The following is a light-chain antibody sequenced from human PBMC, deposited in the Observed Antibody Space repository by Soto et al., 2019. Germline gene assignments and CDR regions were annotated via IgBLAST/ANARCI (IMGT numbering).Light chain of an antibody. CDR2: EGG. CDR1: SSDVGSYNR. V-gene: IGLV2-23*01. J-gene: IGLJ3*02. CDR3: CSYAGSSTWV. Sequence: QSALTQPASVSGSPGQSITISCTGTSSDVGSYNRVSWYQLHSGKAPKLMIYEGGKRPSGVSNRFSGSKSGNTASLTISGLQAEDEADYFCCSYAGSSTWVFGGGTQLTVL.